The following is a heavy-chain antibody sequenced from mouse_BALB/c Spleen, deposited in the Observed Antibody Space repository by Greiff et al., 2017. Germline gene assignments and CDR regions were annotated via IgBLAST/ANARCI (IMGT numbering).Heavy chain of an antibody. CDR1: GYTFTSYY. D-gene: IGHD2-14*01. Sequence: QVQLQQSGAELVKPGASVKLSCKASGYTFTSYYMYWVKQRPGQGLEWIGEINPSNGGTNFNEKFKSKATLTVDKSSSTAYMQLSSLTSEDSAVYYCTREAYYRYDGRYYFDYWGQGTTLTVSS. V-gene: IGHV1S81*02. J-gene: IGHJ2*01. CDR2: INPSNGGT. CDR3: TREAYYRYDGRYYFDY.